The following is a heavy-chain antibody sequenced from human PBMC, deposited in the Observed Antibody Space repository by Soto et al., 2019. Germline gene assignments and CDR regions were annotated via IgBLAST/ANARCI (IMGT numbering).Heavy chain of an antibody. CDR1: GFTFSSYD. CDR2: IGTAGDT. J-gene: IGHJ2*01. CDR3: ARINVVAAKGNYWYFDL. D-gene: IGHD2-15*01. Sequence: EVQLVESGGGLVQPGGSLRLSCAASGFTFSSYDMHWVRQATGKGLEWVSAIGTAGDTYYPGSVKGRFTISRENAKNSLYLQMNSLRAEDTTVYYCARINVVAAKGNYWYFDLWGRGTLVTVSS. V-gene: IGHV3-13*01.